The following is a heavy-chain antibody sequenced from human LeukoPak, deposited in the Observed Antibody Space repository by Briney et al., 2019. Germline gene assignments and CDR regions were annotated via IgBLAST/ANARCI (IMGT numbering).Heavy chain of an antibody. V-gene: IGHV3-13*01. J-gene: IGHJ3*02. CDR3: ARSANLAGGLANAFDI. D-gene: IGHD2-15*01. CDR2: IGTSGDT. Sequence: SGGSLRLSCAASGFIFSNFDMHWVRQPTGEGLEWVSSIGTSGDTYYSDSVKGRFTVSRENDKKSVDLQMNSLRAGDTAVYYCARSANLAGGLANAFDIWGQGTMVTVS. CDR1: GFIFSNFD.